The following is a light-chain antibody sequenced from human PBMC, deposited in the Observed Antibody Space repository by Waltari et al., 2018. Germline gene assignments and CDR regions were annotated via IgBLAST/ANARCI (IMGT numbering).Light chain of an antibody. CDR3: ATRDDSLSAPV. CDR1: SSHTGSHY. V-gene: IGLV1-47*01. Sequence: QSGLTQAPSAAGTPGQTVSIPCSGSSSHTGSHYVTWDQPLPGAAPTLLTYRNDPRRSGVPDRFSASKSGTSASLAISGLRSEDEADYYCATRDDSLSAPVFGGGTKVTVL. J-gene: IGLJ2*01. CDR2: RND.